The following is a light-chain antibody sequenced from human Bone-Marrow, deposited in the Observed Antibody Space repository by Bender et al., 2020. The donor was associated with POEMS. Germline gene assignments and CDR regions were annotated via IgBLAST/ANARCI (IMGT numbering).Light chain of an antibody. CDR1: TSDIGGDDF. Sequence: QSALTQPASVSGSPGQSITISCTGTTSDIGGDDFVSWYQRHPGKAPRLIIYDVNVRPAGISDRFSGSKSGNTASLTISGLRPDDESDYFCSSFSSANTLVFGGGTTLTVL. V-gene: IGLV2-14*03. J-gene: IGLJ2*01. CDR3: SSFSSANTLV. CDR2: DVN.